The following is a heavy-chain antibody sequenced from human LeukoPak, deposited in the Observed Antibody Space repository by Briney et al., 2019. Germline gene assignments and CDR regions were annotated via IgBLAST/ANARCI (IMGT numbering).Heavy chain of an antibody. CDR1: GYSFTSYW. D-gene: IGHD1-26*01. CDR2: IYPGGSDT. CDR3: ARPLPIVGELLGAFDI. J-gene: IGHJ3*02. Sequence: GESLKISCKGSGYSFTSYWIGWVRQMPGKGLEWMGIIYPGGSDTRYSPSFQGQVTISADKSISTAYLQWSSLKASDTAMYYCARPLPIVGELLGAFDIWGQGTMVTVSS. V-gene: IGHV5-51*01.